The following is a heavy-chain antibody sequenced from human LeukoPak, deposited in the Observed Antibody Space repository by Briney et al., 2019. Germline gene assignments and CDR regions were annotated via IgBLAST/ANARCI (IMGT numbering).Heavy chain of an antibody. CDR3: AIETHDALHL. CDR2: IYPGDSDT. V-gene: IGHV5-51*01. Sequence: GESLKISCKGSGYSFTSYWIGWVRQMPGKGLEWMGIIYPGDSDTRYSPSFQGQVTISADKSISTAYLQWSSLQALESAMYYCAIETHDALHLWRQDTMVPVSS. D-gene: IGHD5-24*01. CDR1: GYSFTSYW. J-gene: IGHJ3*01.